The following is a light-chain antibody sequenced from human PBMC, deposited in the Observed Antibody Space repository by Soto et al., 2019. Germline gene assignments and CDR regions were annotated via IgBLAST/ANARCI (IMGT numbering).Light chain of an antibody. CDR2: GAS. V-gene: IGKV3D-20*02. Sequence: EIVLTQSPGTLSLCPGERATLSCRASQSVSNNYLAWYQQKPGQAPRLLIYGASNRATGIPDRFSGSGSGTDFTLTISSLEPEDFAIYYCQQRSSWPLTFGQGTRLEIK. CDR1: QSVSNNY. J-gene: IGKJ5*01. CDR3: QQRSSWPLT.